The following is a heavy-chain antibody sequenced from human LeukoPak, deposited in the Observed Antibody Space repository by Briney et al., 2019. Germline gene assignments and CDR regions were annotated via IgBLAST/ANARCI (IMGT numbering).Heavy chain of an antibody. V-gene: IGHV1-18*01. D-gene: IGHD2-2*01. J-gene: IGHJ5*02. Sequence: ASVKVSYKASGYTFTSYGISWVRQATGQGLEWMGWISAYNGNTNYAQKLQGRVTMTTDTSTSTAYMELRSLRSDDTAVYYCARFITPYQLLGWFDPWGQGTLATVSS. CDR2: ISAYNGNT. CDR3: ARFITPYQLLGWFDP. CDR1: GYTFTSYG.